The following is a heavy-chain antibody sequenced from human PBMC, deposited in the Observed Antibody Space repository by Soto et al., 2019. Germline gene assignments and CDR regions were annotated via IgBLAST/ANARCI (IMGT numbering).Heavy chain of an antibody. J-gene: IGHJ3*02. Sequence: ASVKVSCKASGYTFTNYGISWVRQAPGQGLEWMGWINTYNGNTNHAQKLQGRVTMTTDTSTSTAYMELRSLRSEDTAVYYCARRGKGIAVAGDDAFDIWGQGTMVTV. CDR3: ARRGKGIAVAGDDAFDI. D-gene: IGHD6-19*01. CDR2: INTYNGNT. V-gene: IGHV1-18*01. CDR1: GYTFTNYG.